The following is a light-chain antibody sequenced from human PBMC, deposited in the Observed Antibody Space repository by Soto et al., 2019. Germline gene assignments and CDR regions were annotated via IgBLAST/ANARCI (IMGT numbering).Light chain of an antibody. CDR3: QQYNKWPLT. V-gene: IGKV3-15*01. Sequence: EIVMTQSPATLSVSPGERATLSCRASQSTYTNLAWYQHKPGQAPRLLIYGASTRATAIPARFSGSGSGTEVTLTISSLQSEDFAVYYCQQYNKWPLTFGGGTKVEIK. CDR2: GAS. J-gene: IGKJ4*01. CDR1: QSTYTN.